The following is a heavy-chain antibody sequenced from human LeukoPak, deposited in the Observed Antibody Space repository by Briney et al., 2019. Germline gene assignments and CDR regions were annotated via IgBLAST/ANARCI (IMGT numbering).Heavy chain of an antibody. CDR3: ATAAQNWNNAPYFDF. CDR2: IYYSGTT. Sequence: PSQTLSLTCTASGGSVSSGGYYWSWIRQHPGEGLEWIVYIYYSGTTYYNPSLKSRLTISLDTSKNQFSLKLTSVTAADTAVYYCATAAQNWNNAPYFDFWGQETLVTVSS. D-gene: IGHD1/OR15-1a*01. CDR1: GGSVSSGGYY. J-gene: IGHJ4*02. V-gene: IGHV4-31*03.